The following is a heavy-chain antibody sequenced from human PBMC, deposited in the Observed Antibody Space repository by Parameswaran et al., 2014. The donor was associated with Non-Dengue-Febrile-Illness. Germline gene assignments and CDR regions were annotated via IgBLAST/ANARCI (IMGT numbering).Heavy chain of an antibody. D-gene: IGHD2-15*01. CDR3: ARHLAPPEVVRYFDL. CDR2: IYYSGST. Sequence: WIRQPPGKGLEWIGSIYYSGSTYYNPSLESRVTISVDTSKNEFSLKLSSVTAADTAVYYCARHLAPPEVVRYFDLWGRGTLVTVSS. J-gene: IGHJ2*01. V-gene: IGHV4-39*01.